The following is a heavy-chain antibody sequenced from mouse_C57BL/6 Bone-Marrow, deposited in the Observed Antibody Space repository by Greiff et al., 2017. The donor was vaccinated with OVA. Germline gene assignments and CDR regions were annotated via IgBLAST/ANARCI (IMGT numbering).Heavy chain of an antibody. Sequence: VHLVESGPGLVAPSQSLSITCTVSGFSLTSYGVDWVRQSPGKGLEWLGVIWGVGSTNYNSALKSRLSISKDNSKSQVFLKMNSLQTDDTAMYYCASSHYYGSSYAMDYWGQGTSVTVSS. V-gene: IGHV2-6*01. J-gene: IGHJ4*01. D-gene: IGHD1-1*01. CDR3: ASSHYYGSSYAMDY. CDR2: IWGVGST. CDR1: GFSLTSYG.